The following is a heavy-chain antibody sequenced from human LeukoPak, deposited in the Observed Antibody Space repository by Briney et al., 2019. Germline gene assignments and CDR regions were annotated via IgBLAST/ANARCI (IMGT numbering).Heavy chain of an antibody. CDR2: INHSGST. D-gene: IGHD5-18*01. Sequence: PSETLPLTCAVYGGSFSGYYWSWIRQPPGKGLEWIGEINHSGSTNYNPSLKSRVTISVDTSKNQFSLKLSSVTAADTAVYYCARGKYSSYFDYWGQGTLVTVSS. CDR3: ARGKYSSYFDY. CDR1: GGSFSGYY. V-gene: IGHV4-34*01. J-gene: IGHJ4*02.